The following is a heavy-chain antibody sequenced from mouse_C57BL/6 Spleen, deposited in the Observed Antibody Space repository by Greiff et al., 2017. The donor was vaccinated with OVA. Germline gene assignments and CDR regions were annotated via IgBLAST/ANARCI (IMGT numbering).Heavy chain of an antibody. V-gene: IGHV1-59*01. J-gene: IGHJ4*01. CDR1: GYTFTSYW. CDR2: IDPSDSYT. CDR3: ARVTGSYAMDY. D-gene: IGHD4-1*01. Sequence: VQLQQPGAELVRPGTSVKLSCKASGYTFTSYWMHWVKQRPGQGLEWIGVIDPSDSYTNYNQKFKGKATLTVDTSSSTAYMQLSSLTSEDSAVYYCARVTGSYAMDYWGQGTSVTVSS.